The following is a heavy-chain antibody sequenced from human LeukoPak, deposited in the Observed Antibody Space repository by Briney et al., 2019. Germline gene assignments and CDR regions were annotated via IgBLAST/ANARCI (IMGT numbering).Heavy chain of an antibody. CDR3: ARDKSGYSSSWYLGY. J-gene: IGHJ4*02. D-gene: IGHD6-13*01. Sequence: PGGSLRLACAASGATSGFTFSDYYMSWIRQAPGKGLEWVSYISSSGYTLYYIDSVTGRFTISRDNAKNSLYLQMNSLRAEDTAVYYCARDKSGYSSSWYLGYWGQGTLVTVSS. V-gene: IGHV3-11*01. CDR1: GFTFSDYY. CDR2: ISSSGYTL.